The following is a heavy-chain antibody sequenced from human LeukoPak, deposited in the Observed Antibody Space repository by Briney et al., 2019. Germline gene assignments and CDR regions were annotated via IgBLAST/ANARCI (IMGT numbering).Heavy chain of an antibody. CDR1: GYNFPSYG. V-gene: IGHV1-18*01. Sequence: ASVKVSCKASGYNFPSYGINWVRQAPGRGLEWMGWIRPHTGETNSAQRFQDRVTMTTDTSTTTAYMELRSLRFDDTAVYYCARDRGGKGSAIFYWGQGSLVTVSS. D-gene: IGHD2-2*01. CDR3: ARDRGGKGSAIFY. CDR2: IRPHTGET. J-gene: IGHJ4*02.